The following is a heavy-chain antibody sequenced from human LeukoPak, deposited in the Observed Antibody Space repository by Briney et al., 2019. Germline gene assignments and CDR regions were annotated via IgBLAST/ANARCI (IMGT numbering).Heavy chain of an antibody. CDR2: IRYDGSNK. Sequence: GGSLRLSCAASGFTFSSYGMHWVRQAPSKGLEWVAFIRYDGSNKYYADSVKGRFTISRDNSKNTLYLQMNSLRAEDTAVYYCAKEIGSYSSSWFDYWGQGTLVTVSS. CDR3: AKEIGSYSSSWFDY. V-gene: IGHV3-30*02. CDR1: GFTFSSYG. J-gene: IGHJ4*02. D-gene: IGHD6-13*01.